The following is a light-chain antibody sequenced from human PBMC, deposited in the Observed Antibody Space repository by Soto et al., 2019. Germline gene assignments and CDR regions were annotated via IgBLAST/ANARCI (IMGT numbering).Light chain of an antibody. V-gene: IGKV1-39*01. CDR3: QQSYSSPYT. Sequence: DIQMTQSPSSLSASVGDRVTITCRASQTIGRCLSWYQHKPGKAPKLLIYAASSLQSGVPTRFSGSRSGTDFTLTISSLEPEDFATYFCQQSYSSPYTFARGIKLAI. J-gene: IGKJ2*01. CDR1: QTIGRC. CDR2: AAS.